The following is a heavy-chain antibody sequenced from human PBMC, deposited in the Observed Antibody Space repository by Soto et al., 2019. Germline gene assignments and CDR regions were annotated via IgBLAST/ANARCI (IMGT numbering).Heavy chain of an antibody. CDR3: AKLLKDIVLVPGASCSTDY. J-gene: IGHJ4*02. Sequence: GGSLSLSCAASGFTFSSYAMSWVRQAPGKRLEWVSAISGSGGSTYYADSVKGRFTISRDNSKNTLYLQMNSLRAEDTAVYYCAKLLKDIVLVPGASCSTDYSRQGIL. D-gene: IGHD2-2*01. V-gene: IGHV3-23*01. CDR2: ISGSGGST. CDR1: GFTFSSYA.